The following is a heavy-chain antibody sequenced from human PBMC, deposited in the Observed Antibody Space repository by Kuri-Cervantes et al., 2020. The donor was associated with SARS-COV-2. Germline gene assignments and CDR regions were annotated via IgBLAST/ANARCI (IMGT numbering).Heavy chain of an antibody. V-gene: IGHV3-66*01. D-gene: IGHD2-15*01. CDR2: IYSGGST. J-gene: IGHJ4*02. CDR3: TTEDYCSGGSCYSYYFDY. Sequence: GGSLRLSCAASGFTVSSNYMSWVRQAPGKVLEWVSVIYSGGSTYYADSVKGRFTISRDNSKNTLYRQMNSRRADDTAVYYCTTEDYCSGGSCYSYYFDYWGQGTLVTVSS. CDR1: GFTVSSNY.